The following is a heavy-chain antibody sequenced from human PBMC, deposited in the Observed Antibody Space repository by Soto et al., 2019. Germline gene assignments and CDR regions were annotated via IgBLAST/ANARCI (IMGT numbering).Heavy chain of an antibody. D-gene: IGHD3-3*01. CDR1: GYTFTSYG. V-gene: IGHV1-18*01. J-gene: IGHJ5*01. CDR3: ARDTVLTYYDFWSGVNWFDS. CDR2: ISAYNGNT. Sequence: ASVKVSCKASGYTFTSYGISWVRQAPGQGLEWMGWISAYNGNTNYAQKLQGRVTMTTDTSTSTAYMELRSLRSDDTAVYYCARDTVLTYYDFWSGVNWFDSWGQGTLVTVSS.